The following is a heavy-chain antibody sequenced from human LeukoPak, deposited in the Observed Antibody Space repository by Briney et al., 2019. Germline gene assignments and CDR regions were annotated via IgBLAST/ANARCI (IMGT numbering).Heavy chain of an antibody. J-gene: IGHJ4*02. D-gene: IGHD3-22*01. V-gene: IGHV4-39*01. CDR1: GGSISSSSYY. Sequence: PSETLSLTCTVSGGSISSSSYYWGWIRQPPGKGLEWIGSFYYSGSTYYNPSLKSRLTISVDTSKNQFSLKLSSVTAADTAVYYCARQGSFGTSGYNYWGQGTLVTVSS. CDR2: FYYSGST. CDR3: ARQGSFGTSGYNY.